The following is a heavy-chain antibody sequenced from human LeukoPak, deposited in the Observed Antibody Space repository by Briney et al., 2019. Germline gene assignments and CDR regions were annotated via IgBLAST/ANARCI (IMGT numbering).Heavy chain of an antibody. CDR1: GFTFSSYG. V-gene: IGHV3-23*01. Sequence: GGSLRLSCAASGFTFSSYGMTWVRQAPGKGLEWVSVISGSSGSIYYADSVKGRFTISRDNSKNTLFLQMNSLRVEDTAEYYCARVPKQGTSSENDYWGQGTQVTVSS. D-gene: IGHD6-6*01. CDR3: ARVPKQGTSSENDY. J-gene: IGHJ4*02. CDR2: ISGSSGSI.